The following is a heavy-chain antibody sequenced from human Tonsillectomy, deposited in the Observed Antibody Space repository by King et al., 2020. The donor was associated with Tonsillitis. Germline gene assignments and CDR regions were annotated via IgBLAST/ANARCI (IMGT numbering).Heavy chain of an antibody. J-gene: IGHJ3*02. CDR3: ARESRSMRGTPLAFDI. CDR1: GGSISSGDYY. CDR2: IYYSGST. V-gene: IGHV4-30-4*01. D-gene: IGHD3-16*01. Sequence: LQLQESGPGLVKPSQTLSLTCTVSGGSISSGDYYWSWIRQPPGKGLEWIGYIYYSGSTYYNPSLKSRVTISVDTSKNQFSLKLSSVTAADTAVYYCARESRSMRGTPLAFDIWGQGTMVTVSS.